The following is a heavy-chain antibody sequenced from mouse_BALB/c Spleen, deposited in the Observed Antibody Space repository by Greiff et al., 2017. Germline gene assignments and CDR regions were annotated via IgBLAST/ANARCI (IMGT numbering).Heavy chain of an antibody. CDR3: ASGPYDGFAY. CDR2: INPGSGGT. D-gene: IGHD2-3*01. V-gene: IGHV1-54*01. Sequence: VQLQQSGAELVRPGTSVKVSCKASGYAFTNYLIEWVKQRLGQGLEWIGVINPGSGGTNYNEKFKGKATLPADKSSSTAYMQLSSLTSDDSAVYFCASGPYDGFAYWGQGTLVTVSA. J-gene: IGHJ3*01. CDR1: GYAFTNYL.